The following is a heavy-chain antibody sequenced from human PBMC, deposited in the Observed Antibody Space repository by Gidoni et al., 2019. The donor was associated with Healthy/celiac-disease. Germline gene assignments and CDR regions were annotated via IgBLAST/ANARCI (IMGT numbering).Heavy chain of an antibody. CDR3: ARSDSIAARPRIYFDY. D-gene: IGHD6-6*01. CDR2: IYYSGST. V-gene: IGHV4-31*03. Sequence: QVQLQESGPGLVMPSQTLSLTCTVSGGSIRSGGYYWSWIRQHPGQGLEWIGYIYYSGSTYYYPSLKSRVTISVDTSKNQFALKLSSVTAADTAVYYCARSDSIAARPRIYFDYWGQGTLVTVSS. J-gene: IGHJ4*02. CDR1: GGSIRSGGYY.